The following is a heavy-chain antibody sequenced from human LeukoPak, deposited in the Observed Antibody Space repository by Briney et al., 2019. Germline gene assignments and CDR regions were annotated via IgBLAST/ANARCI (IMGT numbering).Heavy chain of an antibody. Sequence: PSETLSLTCTVSGYSISSGYYWGWIRQPPGKGLEWIGTIYHSGSTYYNPSLRSRVTISVDTSKNQFSLKLTSVTAADTAVYYCARGSTPSYYYDSSGHFDYWGQGTLVTVSS. D-gene: IGHD3-22*01. CDR2: IYHSGST. V-gene: IGHV4-38-2*02. J-gene: IGHJ4*02. CDR1: GYSISSGYY. CDR3: ARGSTPSYYYDSSGHFDY.